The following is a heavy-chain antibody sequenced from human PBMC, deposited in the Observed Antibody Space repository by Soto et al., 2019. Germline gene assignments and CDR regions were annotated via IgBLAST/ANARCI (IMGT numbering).Heavy chain of an antibody. CDR3: ARLCNTALLRYYYYGMDV. D-gene: IGHD5-18*01. Sequence: PSENLSLTCSGYGGSFSGYYWSWIRQPPGKGLEWIREINHSGSTNYNPSLKSRVTISVDTSKNQFSLKLSSVTAADTAVYYCARLCNTALLRYYYYGMDVWGQGTTVTVSS. V-gene: IGHV4-34*01. J-gene: IGHJ6*02. CDR1: GGSFSGYY. CDR2: INHSGST.